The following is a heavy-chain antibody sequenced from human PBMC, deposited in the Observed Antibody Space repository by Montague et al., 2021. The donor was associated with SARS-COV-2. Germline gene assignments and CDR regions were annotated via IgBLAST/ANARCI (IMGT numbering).Heavy chain of an antibody. CDR3: ARVISRQNNIVVVGLYYFDY. V-gene: IGHV4-39*07. CDR1: GGSISSSGYY. Sequence: SETLSLTCTVSGGSISSSGYYWGWIRQPPGKGLEWIGSIYYSGSTYYNPSLKSRVTISVDTSKNQFSLKLSFVTAADTAVYYCARVISRQNNIVVVGLYYFDYWGQGTLVTVSS. J-gene: IGHJ4*02. D-gene: IGHD2-15*01. CDR2: IYYSGST.